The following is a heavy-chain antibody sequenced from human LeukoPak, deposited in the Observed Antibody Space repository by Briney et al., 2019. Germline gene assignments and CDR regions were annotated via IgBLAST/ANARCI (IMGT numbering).Heavy chain of an antibody. J-gene: IGHJ4*02. V-gene: IGHV6-1*01. CDR1: GDSVSSNSAA. Sequence: TSQTLSLTCAISGDSVSSNSAAWHWIRQSPSRGLEWLGRTYYRAKWYNDYAVSVKSRITINPDTSKNQFSLQLSSVTAADTAVYYCARSEGWELLDFDYWGQGTLVTVSS. CDR3: ARSEGWELLDFDY. D-gene: IGHD1-26*01. CDR2: TYYRAKWYN.